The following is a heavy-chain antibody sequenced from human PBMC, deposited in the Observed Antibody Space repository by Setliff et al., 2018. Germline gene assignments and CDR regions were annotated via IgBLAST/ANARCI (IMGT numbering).Heavy chain of an antibody. CDR2: IYHNGGGI. Sequence: PGGSLRLSCAASGFSVGSTYMTWVRQVPGKGLQWVAGIYHNGGGIFYADSVKGRFTISRDNSRNTLYLQMNSLRVEDTALYYCVKDRVPDGVWDFDFWGQGTLVTVSS. D-gene: IGHD2-15*01. J-gene: IGHJ4*02. CDR3: VKDRVPDGVWDFDF. CDR1: GFSVGSTY. V-gene: IGHV3-53*01.